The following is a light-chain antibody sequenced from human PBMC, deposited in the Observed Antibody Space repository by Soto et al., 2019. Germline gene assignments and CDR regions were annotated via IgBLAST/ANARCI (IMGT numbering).Light chain of an antibody. CDR3: QQYHNWPPIT. Sequence: EIVMTQFPVTLSVSPGETATLSCRARQSISTNLAWYQQKLGQAPRLLIYGASTRATGIPARFSGSGSGTEFTLTISSLQSEDFAVYYCQQYHNWPPITFGQGTRLEIK. CDR1: QSISTN. J-gene: IGKJ5*01. V-gene: IGKV3D-15*01. CDR2: GAS.